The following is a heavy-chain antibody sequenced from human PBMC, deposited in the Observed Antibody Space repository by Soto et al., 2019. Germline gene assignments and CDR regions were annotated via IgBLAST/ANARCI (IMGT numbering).Heavy chain of an antibody. CDR1: GGTFGSDA. J-gene: IGHJ5*02. V-gene: IGHV1-69*06. D-gene: IGHD3-22*01. CDR2: IIPIFGTT. Sequence: ASVKVSCKASGGTFGSDAITWVRQVPGQGLEWVGRIIPIFGTTNYAQNLQGRVTISADKSTLTSYMELHSLTSDDTALYYCARDRTDSGYYTNWLDPWGQGTQVTVSS. CDR3: ARDRTDSGYYTNWLDP.